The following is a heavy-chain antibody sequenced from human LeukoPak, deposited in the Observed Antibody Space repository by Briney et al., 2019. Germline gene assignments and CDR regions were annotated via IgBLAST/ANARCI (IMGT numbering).Heavy chain of an antibody. CDR2: FWREDKT. CDR1: GLTFSSNY. V-gene: IGHV3-66*01. Sequence: GGSLRLSCAVPGLTFSSNYLSWVRQAPGKGLEWVAVFWREDKTYYTDSVKGRFTISMDNSKNTLYLQMNSLRVEDTAVYYCARDLPDLTPVWGQGTLVTVSS. J-gene: IGHJ4*02. CDR3: ARDLPDLTPV. D-gene: IGHD1-14*01.